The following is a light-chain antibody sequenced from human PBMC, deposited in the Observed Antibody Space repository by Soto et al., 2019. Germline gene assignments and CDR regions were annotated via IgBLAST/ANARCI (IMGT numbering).Light chain of an antibody. CDR2: EVN. Sequence: QSALTQPASLSGSPGQSITISCTGTSSDIGAYDYVSWFQQHPGKAPKLMISEVNNRPSGVSNRFSGSKSGNTAYLTISGLQVEDEADYHCSSYSSSGTLVVFGTGTKLTVL. J-gene: IGLJ1*01. CDR3: SSYSSSGTLVV. CDR1: SSDIGAYDY. V-gene: IGLV2-14*01.